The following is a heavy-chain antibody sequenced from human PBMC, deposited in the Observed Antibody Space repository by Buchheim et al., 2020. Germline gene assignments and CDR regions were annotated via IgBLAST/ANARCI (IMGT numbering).Heavy chain of an antibody. CDR3: TTLMKSSHLSSDY. Sequence: EVQLVESGGDLVKPGESLRLSCAASEFTFTNAWMSWIRQAPGKGLEWVGRIRSSTDGGTTDYAVPVKGRFTISRDDSENTLYLQMNSLKTEYTAVYYCTTLMKSSHLSSDYWGQGTL. J-gene: IGHJ4*02. D-gene: IGHD2/OR15-2a*01. CDR2: IRSSTDGGTT. CDR1: EFTFTNAW. V-gene: IGHV3-15*01.